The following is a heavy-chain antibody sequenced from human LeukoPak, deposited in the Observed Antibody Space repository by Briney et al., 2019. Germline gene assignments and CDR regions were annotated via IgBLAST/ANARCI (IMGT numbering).Heavy chain of an antibody. CDR2: FIPILGIA. J-gene: IGHJ4*02. D-gene: IGHD2-15*01. CDR1: GGTFSSYA. Sequence: GASVKVSCKASGGTFSSYAISWVRQAPGQGIEWMGRFIPILGIANYAQKFQGRVTITADKSTSTAYMELSSLRSEDTAVYYCAKGYCSGGSCYEPFDYWGQGTLVTVSS. CDR3: AKGYCSGGSCYEPFDY. V-gene: IGHV1-69*04.